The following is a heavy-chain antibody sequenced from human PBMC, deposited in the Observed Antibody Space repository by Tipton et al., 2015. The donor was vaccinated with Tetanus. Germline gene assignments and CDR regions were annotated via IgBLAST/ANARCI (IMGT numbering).Heavy chain of an antibody. CDR1: EDAFSGFV. V-gene: IGHV1-69*01. J-gene: IGHJ4*02. D-gene: IGHD1-14*01. CDR3: VRSAGRRTHYLED. CDR2: VTTAFDTV. Sequence: QVQLVQSGAEVKKPGSSVRVSCRAPEDAFSGFVIHWVRQAPGQGLEWMGGVTTAFDTVSYAQEFQGRISIAADDSTNTIHMELSHLKSAGTATYFCVRSAGRRTHYLEDWGQGTVIIVSS.